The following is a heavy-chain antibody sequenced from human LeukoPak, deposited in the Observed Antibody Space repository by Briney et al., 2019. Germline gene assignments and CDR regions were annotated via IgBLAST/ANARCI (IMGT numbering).Heavy chain of an antibody. CDR2: INSDGRST. D-gene: IGHD3-9*01. J-gene: IGHJ6*02. CDR1: GFTFSSYW. Sequence: GGSLRLSCAASGFTFSSYWMHWVRQAPGQGLVWVSRINSDGRSTSYADSVKGRFTISRDNAKNTLYLQMNSLGAEDTAVYYCARPRNDILSGFHYYYGLDVWGQGTTVTVSS. V-gene: IGHV3-74*01. CDR3: ARPRNDILSGFHYYYGLDV.